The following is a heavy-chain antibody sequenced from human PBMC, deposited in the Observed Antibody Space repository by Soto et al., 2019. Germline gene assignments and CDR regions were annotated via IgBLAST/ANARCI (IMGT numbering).Heavy chain of an antibody. Sequence: QVQLVQSGAEVKKPGASLKVSCKAFGYTFTHYYIHWVRQAPGQGLEWMGWINPNTGDSKLSQNFQGRVTMTRDTSTNTVFMELNSLISDDTAVYYCARPPGYISGWYYFEYWGQGTLVTVSS. CDR1: GYTFTHYY. CDR3: ARPPGYISGWYYFEY. CDR2: INPNTGDS. J-gene: IGHJ4*02. V-gene: IGHV1-2*02. D-gene: IGHD6-19*01.